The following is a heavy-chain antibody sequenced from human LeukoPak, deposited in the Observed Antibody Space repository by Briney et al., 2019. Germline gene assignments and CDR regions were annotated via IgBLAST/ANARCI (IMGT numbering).Heavy chain of an antibody. CDR3: AKDRDSSRRDAFDI. CDR2: ISNSGGST. CDR1: GFTFGDYA. J-gene: IGHJ3*02. D-gene: IGHD6-13*01. Sequence: PGGSLRLSCTASGFTFGDYAMSWVRQAPGKGLEWVSTISNSGGSTYYADSVRDRFTISRDNSKNTLYLQMNSLRADDTAVYYCAKDRDSSRRDAFDIWGQGTMVTVSS. V-gene: IGHV3-23*01.